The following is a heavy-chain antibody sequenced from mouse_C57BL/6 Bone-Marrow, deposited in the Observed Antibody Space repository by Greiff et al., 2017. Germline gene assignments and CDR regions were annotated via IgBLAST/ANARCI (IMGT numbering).Heavy chain of an antibody. J-gene: IGHJ3*01. CDR1: GYTFTSYW. CDR3: ARDAY. CDR2: INPSSGYT. V-gene: IGHV1-7*01. Sequence: VQLQQSGAELAKPGASVKLSCKASGYTFTSYWMHWVKQRPGQGLEWIGYINPSSGYTKYNQKFKDKATVTADKSSSTAYMQLSSLTDEDSAVYSCARDAYWGQGTLVTVSA.